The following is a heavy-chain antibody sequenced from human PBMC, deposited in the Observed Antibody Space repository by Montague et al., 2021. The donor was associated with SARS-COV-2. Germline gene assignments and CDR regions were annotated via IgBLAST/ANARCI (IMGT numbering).Heavy chain of an antibody. D-gene: IGHD3-3*01. CDR1: GFTFSSYE. CDR3: ARKKPFLELLRHWYFDL. Sequence: SLRLSCAASGFTFSSYEMNWVRQAPGKGLEWVSYISSSGSTIYYADSVKGRFTISRDNAKNSLYLQMNSLRAEDTAVYYCARKKPFLELLRHWYFDLWGRGTLVTVSS. J-gene: IGHJ2*01. V-gene: IGHV3-48*03. CDR2: ISSSGSTI.